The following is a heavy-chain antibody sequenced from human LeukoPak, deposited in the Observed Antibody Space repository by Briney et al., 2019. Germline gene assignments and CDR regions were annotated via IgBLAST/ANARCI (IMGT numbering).Heavy chain of an antibody. V-gene: IGHV1-69*13. D-gene: IGHD3-3*01. Sequence: ASVKVSCKASGGTFSSYAISWVRQAPGQGLEWMGGIIPTFGTANYAQKFQGRVTITADESTSTAYMELSSLRSEDTAVYYCARGMIFGVVLDYYGMDVWGQGTTVTVSS. CDR1: GGTFSSYA. J-gene: IGHJ6*02. CDR2: IIPTFGTA. CDR3: ARGMIFGVVLDYYGMDV.